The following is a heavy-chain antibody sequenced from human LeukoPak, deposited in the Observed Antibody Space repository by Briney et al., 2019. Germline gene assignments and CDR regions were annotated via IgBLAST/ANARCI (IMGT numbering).Heavy chain of an antibody. CDR2: IYYSGST. Sequence: LSETLSLTCTVSGGSISSYYWSWIRQPPGKGLEWIGYIYYSGSTNYNPSLKSRFTISVDTSKNQFSLKLSSVTAADTAVYYCARGTTVVTRYGGGLDYWGQGTLVTVSS. J-gene: IGHJ4*02. CDR3: ARGTTVVTRYGGGLDY. V-gene: IGHV4-59*01. CDR1: GGSISSYY. D-gene: IGHD4-23*01.